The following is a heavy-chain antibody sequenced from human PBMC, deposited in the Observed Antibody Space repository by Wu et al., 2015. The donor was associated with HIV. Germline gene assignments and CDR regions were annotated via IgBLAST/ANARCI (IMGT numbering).Heavy chain of an antibody. CDR1: GHTFTGYY. D-gene: IGHD6-13*01. Sequence: QVQLLQSGAEVKKPGASVKVSCKASGHTFTGYYIHWVRQVPGQGFEWMGRIIPIHGAANYAQKFEGRVTITADESTSTAYMELSSLRSEDTAVYYCAASIAAAGRTFDYWGQGTLVTVSS. CDR3: AASIAAAGRTFDY. CDR2: IIPIHGAA. J-gene: IGHJ4*02. V-gene: IGHV1-69*11.